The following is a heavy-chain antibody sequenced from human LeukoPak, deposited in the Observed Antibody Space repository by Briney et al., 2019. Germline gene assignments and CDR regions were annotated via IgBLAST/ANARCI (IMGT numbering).Heavy chain of an antibody. Sequence: GGSLRLSCAASGFTVSSNYMSWVRQAPGKGLEWVSVIYSGGSTYYADSVKGRFTISRDNSKNTVYLQMNSLRAEDTAVYYCTRTHYSNYDVVDYYYYVDVWGKGTTVTVSS. CDR1: GFTVSSNY. D-gene: IGHD4-11*01. CDR3: TRTHYSNYDVVDYYYYVDV. V-gene: IGHV3-53*01. J-gene: IGHJ6*03. CDR2: IYSGGST.